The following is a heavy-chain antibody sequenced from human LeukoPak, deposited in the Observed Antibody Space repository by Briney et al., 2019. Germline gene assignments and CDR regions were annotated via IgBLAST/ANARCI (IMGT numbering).Heavy chain of an antibody. CDR3: ARQEYGVVAATANWFDP. CDR2: IYPGDSDT. J-gene: IGHJ5*02. Sequence: GESLKISCKGSGYSFTSYWIGWVRQMPGKGLEWMGIIYPGDSDTRYSPSFQGQVTISADKSISTAYLQWSSLKASDTAMYYCARQEYGVVAATANWFDPWAREPWSPSPQ. D-gene: IGHD2-15*01. V-gene: IGHV5-51*01. CDR1: GYSFTSYW.